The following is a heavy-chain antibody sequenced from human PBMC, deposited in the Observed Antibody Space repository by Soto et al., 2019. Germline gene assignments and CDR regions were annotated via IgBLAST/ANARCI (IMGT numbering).Heavy chain of an antibody. CDR3: ASDPHLQYGYYYMDF. Sequence: QVQLVESGGGVVQPGRSLRLSCAASGFTFSSYGMHWVRQAPGKGLEWVAGIWYDGSNKYYADSVKGRFTISRDNSKNTLYLQMNSLRAEDTAVYYCASDPHLQYGYYYMDFWGKGTTVTVSS. D-gene: IGHD4-4*01. CDR1: GFTFSSYG. V-gene: IGHV3-33*01. J-gene: IGHJ6*03. CDR2: IWYDGSNK.